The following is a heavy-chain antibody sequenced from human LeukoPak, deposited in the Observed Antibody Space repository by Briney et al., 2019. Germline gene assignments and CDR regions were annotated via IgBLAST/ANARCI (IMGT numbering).Heavy chain of an antibody. V-gene: IGHV1-2*04. CDR1: GYTFTGYY. D-gene: IGHD3-10*01. Sequence: ASVKVSCKASGYTFTGYYMHWVRQAPGQGLEWMGWINPNSGGTNYAQKFQGWVTMTRDTSISTAYMELSRLRSDDTAVYYCARVLLGSGSYYNVAGGGDFDYWGQGTLVTVSS. J-gene: IGHJ4*02. CDR2: INPNSGGT. CDR3: ARVLLGSGSYYNVAGGGDFDY.